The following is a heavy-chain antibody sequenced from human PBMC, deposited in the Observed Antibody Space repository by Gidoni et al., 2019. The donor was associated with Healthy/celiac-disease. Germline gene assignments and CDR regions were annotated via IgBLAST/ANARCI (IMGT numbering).Heavy chain of an antibody. CDR2: ISSRSSYI. CDR3: ARDQRYCSSTSCYKGSKYYFDY. V-gene: IGHV3-21*01. Sequence: EVQLVESGGGLVKPGGSLRLSCAASGLTFSSYSMTWVRQAPGKGLGWVSSISSRSSYIYYADSVKGRFTISRDNAKNSLYLQMNSLRAEDTAVYYCARDQRYCSSTSCYKGSKYYFDYWGQGTLVTVSS. D-gene: IGHD2-2*02. CDR1: GLTFSSYS. J-gene: IGHJ4*02.